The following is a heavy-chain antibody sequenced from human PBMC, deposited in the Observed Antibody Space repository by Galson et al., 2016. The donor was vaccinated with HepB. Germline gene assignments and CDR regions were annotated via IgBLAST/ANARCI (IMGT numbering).Heavy chain of an antibody. V-gene: IGHV4-59*01. Sequence: SETLSLTCTFSGASISSYYWSWIRQPPGKGLEWIGHTYNIGSTNYNPSLKSRVTLSLDTSKSRFSLNLPSVTAADTAVYYCARGGVLRDLDGLAYWYFDLWGRGTLVTVSS. CDR2: TYNIGST. J-gene: IGHJ2*01. CDR3: ARGGVLRDLDGLAYWYFDL. D-gene: IGHD3/OR15-3a*01. CDR1: GASISSYY.